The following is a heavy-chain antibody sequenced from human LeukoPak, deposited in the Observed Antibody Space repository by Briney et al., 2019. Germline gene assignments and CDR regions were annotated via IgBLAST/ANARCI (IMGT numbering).Heavy chain of an antibody. D-gene: IGHD5-12*01. CDR3: ARARRTVATIVPYYYYYMDV. CDR2: IYDTGST. V-gene: IGHV4-59*12. CDR1: GGSFSGYY. Sequence: NPSETLSLTCAVYGGSFSGYYWSWLRQPPGKGLEYIGYIYDTGSTHYNPSLKSRVTISVDKSKNQFSLKLSSVTAADTAVYYCARARRTVATIVPYYYYYMDVWGKGTTVTVSS. J-gene: IGHJ6*03.